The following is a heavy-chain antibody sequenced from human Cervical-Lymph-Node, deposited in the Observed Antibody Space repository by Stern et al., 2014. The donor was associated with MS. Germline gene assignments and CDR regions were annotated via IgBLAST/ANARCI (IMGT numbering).Heavy chain of an antibody. CDR1: GDHFSRYA. J-gene: IGHJ4*02. D-gene: IGHD1-26*01. Sequence: VQLVQSGADVKKPGSSVKVSCKGSGDHFSRYAINWVRQLPGQGLERMGGITPVFGTTNYAQKFQGRVTITADKSTNTAYMELMTLRSEDTAVYYCARGGGLVGYFDYWGQGTLVSVSS. CDR3: ARGGGLVGYFDY. V-gene: IGHV1-69*06. CDR2: ITPVFGTT.